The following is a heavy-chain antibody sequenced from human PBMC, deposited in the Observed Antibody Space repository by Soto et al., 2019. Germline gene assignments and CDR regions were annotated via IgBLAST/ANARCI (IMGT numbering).Heavy chain of an antibody. CDR1: GFTFTKAW. CDR2: VKSKTAGGAT. Sequence: EVQLVESGGGLVTPGGSLRLSCTGSGFTFTKAWLHWVRQAQGKGLEWVGRVKSKTAGGATDYGEPVKGRFTVSRDDSNTTWSLQMNSLKTEDTALYYCTTGLGRAVDIWGQGTVVTVSS. CDR3: TTGLGRAVDI. D-gene: IGHD1-26*01. V-gene: IGHV3-15*01. J-gene: IGHJ3*02.